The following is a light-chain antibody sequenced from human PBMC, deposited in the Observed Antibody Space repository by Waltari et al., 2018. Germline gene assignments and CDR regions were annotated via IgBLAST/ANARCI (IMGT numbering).Light chain of an antibody. Sequence: AIRITQSPSSLSASTGDRVTITCRESQGLSSYLALYQQKPGKVPKLLIYAASTLQSGGPSRFSGSGSGTGVTLTISCLQSEDFATYYCQQYYSYPRTFGQGTKVEIK. CDR2: AAS. V-gene: IGKV1-8*01. J-gene: IGKJ1*01. CDR3: QQYYSYPRT. CDR1: QGLSSY.